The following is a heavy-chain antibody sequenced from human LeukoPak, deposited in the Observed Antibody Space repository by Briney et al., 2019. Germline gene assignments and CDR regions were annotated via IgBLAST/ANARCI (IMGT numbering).Heavy chain of an antibody. CDR3: ARQMRFGELLRRFDP. V-gene: IGHV4-59*12. J-gene: IGHJ5*02. CDR2: IYFSGST. CDR1: GGSISSFY. D-gene: IGHD3-10*01. Sequence: PSETLSLTCTVSGGSISSFYWSWFYWSWIRQPPGKGLEWIGYIYFSGSTNYNPSLKSRVTISVDTSKNQFSLKLSSVTAADTAVYYCARQMRFGELLRRFDPWGQGTLVTVSS.